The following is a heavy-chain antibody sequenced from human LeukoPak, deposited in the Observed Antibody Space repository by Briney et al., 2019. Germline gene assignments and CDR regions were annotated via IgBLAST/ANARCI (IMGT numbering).Heavy chain of an antibody. CDR1: GYTFTSYD. V-gene: IGHV1-8*03. Sequence: ASVKVSCKASGYTFTSYDINWVRQATGQGLEWMGWMNPNSGNTGYAQKFQGRVTITRNTSISTAYMELSSLRSEDTAVYYCARGRAAVKKDDFDYWGQGTLVTVSS. CDR3: ARGRAAVKKDDFDY. CDR2: MNPNSGNT. J-gene: IGHJ4*02. D-gene: IGHD6-13*01.